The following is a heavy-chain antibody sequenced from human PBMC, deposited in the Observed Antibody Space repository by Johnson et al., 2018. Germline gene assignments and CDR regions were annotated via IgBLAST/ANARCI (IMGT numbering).Heavy chain of an antibody. J-gene: IGHJ1*01. Sequence: QVQLVQSGGGVVQPGRSLRLSCVASGFTFSSYGMHWVRQAPGKGLEWVAGIWSDGSTKYYADSVKGGFTISRDNAKNSLYLQMNSLRAEDTAVYSCASVPLAEYFQHWGQGTLVTVSS. CDR2: IWSDGSTK. CDR1: GFTFSSYG. CDR3: ASVPLAEYFQH. V-gene: IGHV3-33*03.